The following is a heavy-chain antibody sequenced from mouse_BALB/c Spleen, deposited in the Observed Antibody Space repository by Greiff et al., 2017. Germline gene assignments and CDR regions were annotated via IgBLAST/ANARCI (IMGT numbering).Heavy chain of an antibody. CDR3: ARSTMSTTRDAWFAY. V-gene: IGHV2-9*02. J-gene: IGHJ3*01. D-gene: IGHD2-4*01. CDR2: IWAGGST. CDR1: GFSLTSYG. Sequence: QVQLKESGPGLVAPSQSLSLTCTVSGFSLTSYGVHWVRQPPGKGLEWLGVIWAGGSTNYNSALMSRLSISKDNSKSQVFLKMNSLQTDDTAKYYCARSTMSTTRDAWFAYWGQGTLVTVSA.